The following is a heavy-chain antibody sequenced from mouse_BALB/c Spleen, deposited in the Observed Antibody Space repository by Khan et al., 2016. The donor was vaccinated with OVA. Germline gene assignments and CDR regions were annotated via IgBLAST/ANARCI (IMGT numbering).Heavy chain of an antibody. J-gene: IGHJ3*01. CDR3: TRSGYGAFVY. Sequence: QVQLKESGAELVKPGASVRLSCKASGYTFTSYYLYWVKQRPGHGLEWIGDINPSNGGTNFNENFKTKATLTVDKSSSTAYMQLSSLTSEDSAVYYCTRSGYGAFVYWGQGTLVTVSA. V-gene: IGHV1S81*02. CDR1: GYTFTSYY. D-gene: IGHD1-1*02. CDR2: INPSNGGT.